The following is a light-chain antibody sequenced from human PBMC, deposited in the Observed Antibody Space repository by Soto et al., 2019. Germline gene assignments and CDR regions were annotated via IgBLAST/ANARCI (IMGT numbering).Light chain of an antibody. J-gene: IGLJ1*01. V-gene: IGLV2-23*01. Sequence: QSVLTQPASVSGSPGQSITISCTGTSSDVGSYNLVSWYQQHPGKAPKLMIYEGSKRPSGVSIRFSGSKSGNTASLTISGLQAEDEADYYCCSYATSSTYVFGTGTKVTVL. CDR2: EGS. CDR3: CSYATSSTYV. CDR1: SSDVGSYNL.